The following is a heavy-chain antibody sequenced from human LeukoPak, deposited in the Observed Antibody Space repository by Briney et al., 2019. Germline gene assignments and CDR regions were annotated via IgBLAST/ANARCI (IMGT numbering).Heavy chain of an antibody. CDR2: IWYDGSNK. CDR1: GFTFSSYG. J-gene: IGHJ4*02. V-gene: IGHV3-33*01. D-gene: IGHD1-26*01. CDR3: ARVSGSYLSDY. Sequence: GGSLRLSCAASGFTFSSYGMHWVRQAPGKGLEWVAVIWYDGSNKYYADSVKGRFTISRDNSKNTLYLQMNSLRAEDTAVYYCARVSGSYLSDYWGQGTLVTVSS.